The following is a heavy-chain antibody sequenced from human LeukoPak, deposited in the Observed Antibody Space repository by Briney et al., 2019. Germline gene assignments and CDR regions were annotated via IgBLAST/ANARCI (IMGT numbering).Heavy chain of an antibody. J-gene: IGHJ4*02. CDR1: GFTFSGSA. V-gene: IGHV3-73*01. D-gene: IGHD4-23*01. CDR2: IRSKANSYAT. CDR3: AKAATLTTVVNFLAY. Sequence: GGSLRLSCAASGFTFSGSAMHWVRQASGKGLEWVGRIRSKANSYATAYAASVKGRFTISRDDSKNTAYLQMNSLRAEDTAVYYCAKAATLTTVVNFLAYWGQGTLVTVSS.